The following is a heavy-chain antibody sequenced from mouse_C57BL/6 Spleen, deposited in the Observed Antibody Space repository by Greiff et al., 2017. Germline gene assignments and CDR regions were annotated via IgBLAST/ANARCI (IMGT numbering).Heavy chain of an antibody. Sequence: QVQLQQPGAELVRPGSSVKLSCKASGYTFTSYWMHWVKQRPIQGLEWIGNIDPSDSETHYNQKFKDKATLTVDKSSSTAYMQLSSLTSEDSAVYYCARGFFSDYDSWFAYWGQGTLVTVSA. CDR1: GYTFTSYW. CDR3: ARGFFSDYDSWFAY. CDR2: IDPSDSET. J-gene: IGHJ3*01. D-gene: IGHD2-4*01. V-gene: IGHV1-52*01.